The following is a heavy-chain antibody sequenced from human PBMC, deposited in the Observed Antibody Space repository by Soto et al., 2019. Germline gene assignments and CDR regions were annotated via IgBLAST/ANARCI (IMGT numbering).Heavy chain of an antibody. Sequence: LRLSCAASGFTFSSYGMHWVRQAPGKGLEWVAVISYDGSNKYYADSVKGRFTISRDNSKNTLYLQMNSLRAEDTAVYYCAKSGRSGTLVYWGQGTLVTVSS. V-gene: IGHV3-30*18. CDR3: AKSGRSGTLVY. CDR1: GFTFSSYG. D-gene: IGHD1-7*01. CDR2: ISYDGSNK. J-gene: IGHJ4*02.